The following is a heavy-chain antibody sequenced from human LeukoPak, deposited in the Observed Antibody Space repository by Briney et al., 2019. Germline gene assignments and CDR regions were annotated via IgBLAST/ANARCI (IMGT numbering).Heavy chain of an antibody. CDR1: GDSVSSSRFY. CDR3: ARRDVGATIDY. D-gene: IGHD1-26*01. V-gene: IGHV4-39*01. Sequence: SGTLSLTCTVSGDSVSSSRFYWAWIRQPPGKGLEWIGSILYTGRTFYNPSLKSRVTISVDTSKNQFSLRLGSVSASDTAVYHCARRDVGATIDYWGQGTLVTVSS. CDR2: ILYTGRT. J-gene: IGHJ4*02.